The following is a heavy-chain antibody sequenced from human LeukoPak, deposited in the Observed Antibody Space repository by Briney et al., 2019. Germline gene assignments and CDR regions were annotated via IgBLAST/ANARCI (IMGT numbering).Heavy chain of an antibody. J-gene: IGHJ4*02. CDR3: TRHLIGSTPFDY. D-gene: IGHD2-15*01. Sequence: GGSLKLYCAASGFTFIDSSFDWLRQASGKGLDWVGRIRSKPNSYATAYTASVKGRFTISRDDSKNMAYLQMNSLNTEDTAMYYCTRHLIGSTPFDYWGQGTLVSVSS. CDR1: GFTFIDSS. V-gene: IGHV3-73*01. CDR2: IRSKPNSYAT.